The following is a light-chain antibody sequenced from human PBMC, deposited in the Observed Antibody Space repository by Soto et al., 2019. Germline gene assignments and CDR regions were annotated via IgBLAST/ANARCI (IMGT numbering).Light chain of an antibody. Sequence: QSALTQPASVSWSPGQSITISCTGTSSDVGGYNYVSWYQQHPGKAPKFMIYDVSNRPSGVSNRFSGSKSGNTASLTISGLQAEDEADYYCTSYTTSNTVVFGGGTKVTVL. V-gene: IGLV2-14*03. CDR2: DVS. CDR3: TSYTTSNTVV. CDR1: SSDVGGYNY. J-gene: IGLJ3*02.